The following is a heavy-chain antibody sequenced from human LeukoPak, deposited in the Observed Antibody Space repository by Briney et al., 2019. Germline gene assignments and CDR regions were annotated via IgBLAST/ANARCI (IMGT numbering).Heavy chain of an antibody. CDR2: VTWNSRSI. Sequence: GGSLRLSCEGSGFKFDDYAMHWVRQPPGKGLEWVSGVTWNSRSIGYADSVKGRFTTARDNAKKSLYLQLNSLRIEDTALYYCVRVAGGAEGHWGQGTLVTVSS. D-gene: IGHD6-19*01. CDR1: GFKFDDYA. CDR3: VRVAGGAEGH. V-gene: IGHV3-9*01. J-gene: IGHJ4*02.